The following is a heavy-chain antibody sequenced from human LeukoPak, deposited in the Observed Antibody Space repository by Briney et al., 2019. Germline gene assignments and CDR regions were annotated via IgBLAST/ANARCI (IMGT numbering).Heavy chain of an antibody. J-gene: IGHJ4*02. CDR2: INHSGST. CDR3: ARGGYCSGDSCAIDY. D-gene: IGHD2-15*01. Sequence: SETLSLTCAVYGGSFSGYYWSWIRQPPGKGLEWIGEINHSGSTNYNPSLKSRVTISVDTSKNQFSLKLSSVTAADTAVYYCARGGYCSGDSCAIDYWGQGTLVAVSS. CDR1: GGSFSGYY. V-gene: IGHV4-34*01.